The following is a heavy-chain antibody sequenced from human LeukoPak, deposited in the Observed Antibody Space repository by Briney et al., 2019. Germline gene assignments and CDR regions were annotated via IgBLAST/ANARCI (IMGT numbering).Heavy chain of an antibody. J-gene: IGHJ4*02. CDR1: GFTSSRHW. CDR3: TRDLIAGSGTYDY. CDR2: ITTDGSGA. V-gene: IGHV3-74*01. Sequence: GGSLRLSCAASGFTSSRHWMHWVRQAPGKGLVWVSRITTDGSGADYADSVKGRFTISRDNAKNTLYLQMNSLRAEDTALHYCTRDLIAGSGTYDYWGQGTLVTVSS. D-gene: IGHD3-10*01.